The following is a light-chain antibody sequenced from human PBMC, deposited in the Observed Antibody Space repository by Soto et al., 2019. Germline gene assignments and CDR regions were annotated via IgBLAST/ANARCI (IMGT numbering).Light chain of an antibody. CDR1: QSVSSSY. CDR2: GAS. V-gene: IGKV3-20*01. CDR3: QQYDKSSAWT. J-gene: IGKJ1*01. Sequence: EIVLTQSPGTLSLSPGERATLSCRASQSVSSSYLAWYQQKPGQAPRLLIYGASSRATGIPYRFSGSGSGTDFTLTISRLEPEDFAVYYCQQYDKSSAWTLGQGTKVDIK.